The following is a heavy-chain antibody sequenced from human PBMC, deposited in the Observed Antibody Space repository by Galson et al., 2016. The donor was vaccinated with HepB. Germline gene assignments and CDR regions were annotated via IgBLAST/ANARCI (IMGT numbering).Heavy chain of an antibody. CDR1: GYTFSAYA. CDR2: ISSCSSYR. CDR3: ARLLTSSSWYGWFDP. V-gene: IGHV3-21*06. J-gene: IGHJ5*02. Sequence: SLRLSCAGSGYTFSAYAMSWVRQAPGKGLEWVSSISSCSSYRYYADSLKGRFTISRDNATNSLYLQMNSLRADDTALYYCARLLTSSSWYGWFDPWGQGTLVTVSS. D-gene: IGHD6-13*01.